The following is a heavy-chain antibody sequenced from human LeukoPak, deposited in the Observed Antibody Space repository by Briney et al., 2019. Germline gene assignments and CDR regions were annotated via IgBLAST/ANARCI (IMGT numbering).Heavy chain of an antibody. CDR3: ARSTGYYPMDV. Sequence: GVLRLSCAASGNYWMHWVRQAPGKGLVWVSRINSDGSSTSYADPVKGRFTISRDNAKNTLYLQMNSLRAEDTAVYYCARSTGYYPMDVWGQGTTVTVSS. CDR2: INSDGSST. V-gene: IGHV3-74*01. J-gene: IGHJ6*02. CDR1: GNYW. D-gene: IGHD3-10*01.